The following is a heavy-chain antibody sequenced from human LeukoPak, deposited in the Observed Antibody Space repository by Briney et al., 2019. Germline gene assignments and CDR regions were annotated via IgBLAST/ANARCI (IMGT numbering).Heavy chain of an antibody. CDR1: GGSVSSGGYS. J-gene: IGHJ3*02. D-gene: IGHD7-27*01. V-gene: IGHV4-30-2*05. CDR3: ARDGTGDLEAFDI. Sequence: PSETLSLTCADSGGSVSSGGYSWSWIRQPPGKGLEWIGYIYHSGSTYYNPSLKSRVTISVDTSKNQFSLKLSSVTAADTAVYYCARDGTGDLEAFDIWGQGTMVTVSS. CDR2: IYHSGST.